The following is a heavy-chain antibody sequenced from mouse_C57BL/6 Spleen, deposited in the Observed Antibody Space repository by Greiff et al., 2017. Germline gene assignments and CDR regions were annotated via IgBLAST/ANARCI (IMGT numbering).Heavy chain of an antibody. V-gene: IGHV5-4*01. CDR1: GFTFSSYA. CDR2: ISDGGSYT. D-gene: IGHD2-4*01. CDR3: ARAEYDYDRFAY. Sequence: EVQRVESGGGLVKPGGSLKLSCAASGFTFSSYAMSWVRQTPEKRLEWVATISDGGSYTYYPDNVKGRFTISRDNAKNNLYLQMSHLKSEDTAMYYCARAEYDYDRFAYWGQGNLVTVSA. J-gene: IGHJ3*01.